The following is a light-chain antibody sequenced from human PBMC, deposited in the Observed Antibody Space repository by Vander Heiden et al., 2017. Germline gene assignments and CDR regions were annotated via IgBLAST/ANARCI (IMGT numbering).Light chain of an antibody. Sequence: DIQMTQPPSSLSASVGDRVTITCLASQSISSYLNRYQQKPGKAPKLLIYAASSLQSGVPSRFSDSNTGTDITLTISRLKPADFATYYCQQRDSTLLAYGGGTKVDIK. CDR2: AAS. J-gene: IGKJ4*01. V-gene: IGKV1-39*01. CDR1: QSISSY. CDR3: QQRDSTLLA.